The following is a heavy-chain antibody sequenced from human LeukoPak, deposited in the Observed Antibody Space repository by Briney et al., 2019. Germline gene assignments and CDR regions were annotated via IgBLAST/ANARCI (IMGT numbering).Heavy chain of an antibody. J-gene: IGHJ6*03. Sequence: SVKVSCKASGGTFSSYAISWVRQAPGQGLEWMGGIIPIFGTANYAQKFQGRVTITADESTSTAYMELSSLRSEDTAVYYCARAGRGYDILTGRLLYYYYMDVWGKGTTVTISS. D-gene: IGHD3-9*01. CDR2: IIPIFGTA. CDR1: GGTFSSYA. CDR3: ARAGRGYDILTGRLLYYYYMDV. V-gene: IGHV1-69*13.